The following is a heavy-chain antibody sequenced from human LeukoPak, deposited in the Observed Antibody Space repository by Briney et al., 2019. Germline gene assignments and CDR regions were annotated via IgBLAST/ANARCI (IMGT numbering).Heavy chain of an antibody. Sequence: GASVKVSCKASGYTFTSYGISWVRQAPGQGLEWMGWINPNSGGTNYAQKFQGRVTMTRDTSISTAYMELSRLRSDDTAVYYCARETYYYDSSGYSVPDYWGQGTLVTVSS. CDR1: GYTFTSYG. D-gene: IGHD3-22*01. CDR3: ARETYYYDSSGYSVPDY. V-gene: IGHV1-2*02. J-gene: IGHJ4*02. CDR2: INPNSGGT.